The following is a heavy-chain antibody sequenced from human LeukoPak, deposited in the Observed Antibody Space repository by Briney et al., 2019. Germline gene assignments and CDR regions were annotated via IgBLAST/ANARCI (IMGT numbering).Heavy chain of an antibody. J-gene: IGHJ3*02. CDR3: ARADKRSMYDDVWGSYRSARAFDI. V-gene: IGHV4-38-2*02. Sequence: PSETLSLTCTVSGYSISSGYYWGWIRQPPGKALEWIGSIYHSGSTYYNPSLKSRVTISVDTSKNQFSLKLSSVTAADTAVYYCARADKRSMYDDVWGSYRSARAFDIWGQGTMVTVSS. CDR1: GYSISSGYY. D-gene: IGHD3-16*02. CDR2: IYHSGST.